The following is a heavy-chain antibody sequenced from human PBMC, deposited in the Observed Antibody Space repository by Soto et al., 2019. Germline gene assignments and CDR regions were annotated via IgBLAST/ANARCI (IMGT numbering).Heavy chain of an antibody. CDR1: GGSISSGGDY. V-gene: IGHV4-31*03. CDR2: IYYSGST. Sequence: QVQLQESGPGLVKPSQTLSLTCTVSGGSISSGGDYWSWIRQHPGKGLEWNGYIYYSGSTYYNPTLKSRVTISVDTSKNQFSLKLSSVTAAGTAVYYCARMYRGTSMDVWGQGTTVTVSS. D-gene: IGHD3-10*01. J-gene: IGHJ6*02. CDR3: ARMYRGTSMDV.